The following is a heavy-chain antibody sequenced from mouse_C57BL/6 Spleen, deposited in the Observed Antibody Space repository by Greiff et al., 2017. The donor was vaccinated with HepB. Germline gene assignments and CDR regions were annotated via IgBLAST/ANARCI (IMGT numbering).Heavy chain of an antibody. CDR3: ARQSNYAMDY. Sequence: EVQLQESGGGLVKPGGSLKLSCAASGFTFSDYGMHWVRQAPEKGLEWVAYISSGSSTIYYADTVKGRFTISRDNAKNTLFLQMTSLRSEDTAMYYCARQSNYAMDYWGQGTSVTVSS. CDR2: ISSGSSTI. J-gene: IGHJ4*01. CDR1: GFTFSDYG. D-gene: IGHD5-1*01. V-gene: IGHV5-17*01.